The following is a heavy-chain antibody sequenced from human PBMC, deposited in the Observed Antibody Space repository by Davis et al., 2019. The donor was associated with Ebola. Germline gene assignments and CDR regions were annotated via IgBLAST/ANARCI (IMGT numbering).Heavy chain of an antibody. D-gene: IGHD5-24*01. Sequence: GESLKISCTASGFTFGDYAMSWVRQAPGKGLEWVGFIRSKAYGGTTEYAASVKGRFTISRDDSKSIAYLQMNSLKTEDTAVYYCTRDRRGDGYRNRYWGQGTLVTVSS. J-gene: IGHJ4*02. CDR1: GFTFGDYA. CDR3: TRDRRGDGYRNRY. V-gene: IGHV3-49*04. CDR2: IRSKAYGGTT.